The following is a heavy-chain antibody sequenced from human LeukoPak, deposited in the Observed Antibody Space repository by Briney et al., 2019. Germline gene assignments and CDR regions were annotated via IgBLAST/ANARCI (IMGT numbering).Heavy chain of an antibody. CDR3: ARGGWELLTYYYYMDV. Sequence: SETLSLTCAVYGGSFSGYYWSWIRQPPGKGLEWIGEINHSGSTNYNPSLKSRVTISVDTSKNQFSLKLSSVTAADTAVYYCARGGWELLTYYYYMDVWGKGTTVTVSS. V-gene: IGHV4-34*01. J-gene: IGHJ6*03. D-gene: IGHD1-26*01. CDR1: GGSFSGYY. CDR2: INHSGST.